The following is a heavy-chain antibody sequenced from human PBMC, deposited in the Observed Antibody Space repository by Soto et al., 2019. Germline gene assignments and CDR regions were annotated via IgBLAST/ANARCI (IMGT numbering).Heavy chain of an antibody. CDR2: ISPK. J-gene: IGHJ3*01. Sequence: GGSLRLSXAVSGFSFRTYGFHWVRQPPGKGLEWVAVISPKGHSDSVEGRFTISRDNSKDTLHLQMNNLRAEDTAVYYCARDDAFGNENAFDLWGQGTMVTVSS. CDR3: ARDDAFGNENAFDL. V-gene: IGHV3-33*01. D-gene: IGHD1-1*01. CDR1: GFSFRTYG.